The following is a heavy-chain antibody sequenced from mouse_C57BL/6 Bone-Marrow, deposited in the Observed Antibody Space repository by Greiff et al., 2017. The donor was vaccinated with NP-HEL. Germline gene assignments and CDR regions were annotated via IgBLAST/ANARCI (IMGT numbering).Heavy chain of an antibody. D-gene: IGHD2-4*01. CDR3: ARSIYYDYADDPFYGMDY. J-gene: IGHJ4*01. CDR2: IRNKANGYTI. V-gene: IGHV7-3*01. Sequence: EVKLVESGGGLVQPGGSLSLSCAASGFTFTDYYMSWVRQPPGKALEWVGFIRNKANGYTIAYSASVKGRFTISRDNSQSILYLQMNALRAEDSATYYCARSIYYDYADDPFYGMDYWGQGTSVTVSS. CDR1: GFTFTDYY.